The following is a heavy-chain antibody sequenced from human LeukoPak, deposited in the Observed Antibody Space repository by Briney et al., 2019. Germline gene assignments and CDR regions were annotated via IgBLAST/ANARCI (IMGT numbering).Heavy chain of an antibody. J-gene: IGHJ3*02. CDR2: ISAYNGNT. CDR1: GYTFTIYG. V-gene: IGHV1-18*01. D-gene: IGHD3-22*01. CDR3: ARDDSSGCDAFDI. Sequence: GASVKVSCKASGYTFTIYGISWVRQAPGQGLEWMGWISAYNGNTNYAQKLQGRVTMTTDTSTSTDYMELRSLRFDDTAVYYCARDDSSGCDAFDIWGQGTMVTVSS.